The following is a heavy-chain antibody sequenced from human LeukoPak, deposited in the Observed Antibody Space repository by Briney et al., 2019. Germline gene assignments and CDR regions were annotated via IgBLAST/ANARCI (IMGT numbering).Heavy chain of an antibody. D-gene: IGHD3-16*01. V-gene: IGHV3-7*03. CDR1: GFTFSNDW. J-gene: IGHJ6*02. CDR3: ARGGGLDV. CDR2: INHNGNVN. Sequence: GRSLRLSCAASGFTFSNDWMNWARQAPGKGLEWVASINHNGNVNYYVDSVKGRFTISRDNAKNSLYLQMSNLRAEDTAVYFCARGGGLDVWGQGATVTVSS.